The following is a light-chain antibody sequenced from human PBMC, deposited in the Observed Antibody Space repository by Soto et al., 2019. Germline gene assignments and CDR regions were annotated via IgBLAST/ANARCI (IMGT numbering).Light chain of an antibody. Sequence: DIQMTQSPSTLSSSVGYIFTIACRASQNISPWLAWYQQKPGKAPKLLIYGASSLEGGVPSRFSGSGSGTDFTLTISSLQPDDFATYYCQQYSSSATFGQGTKWIS. J-gene: IGKJ1*01. CDR3: QQYSSSAT. V-gene: IGKV1-5*01. CDR2: GAS. CDR1: QNISPW.